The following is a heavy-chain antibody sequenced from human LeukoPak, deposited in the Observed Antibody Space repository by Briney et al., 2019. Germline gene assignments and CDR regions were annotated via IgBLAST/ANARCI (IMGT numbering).Heavy chain of an antibody. J-gene: IGHJ6*03. V-gene: IGHV3-30*18. CDR3: AKGIQQWSSYMDV. D-gene: IGHD5-18*01. CDR1: GFTFSSYG. Sequence: GGSLRLSCAASGFTFSSYGMHWVRQAPGKGLEWVAVILYDGSNKYYADSVKGRFTISRDNSKNTLYLQMNSLRAEDTAVYYCAKGIQQWSSYMDVWGKGTTVIVSS. CDR2: ILYDGSNK.